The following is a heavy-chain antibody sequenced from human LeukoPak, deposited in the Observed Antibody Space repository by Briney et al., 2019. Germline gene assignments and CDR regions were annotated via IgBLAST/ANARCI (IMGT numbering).Heavy chain of an antibody. J-gene: IGHJ3*02. CDR3: ARDSYGDYRGAFDI. CDR1: GYTFTSYG. V-gene: IGHV1-18*01. D-gene: IGHD4-17*01. Sequence: GASVKVSCKAPGYTFTSYGISWVRQAPGQGLEWMGWISAYNGNTNYAQKLQGRVTMTTDTSTSTAYMELRSLRSDDTAVYYCARDSYGDYRGAFDIWGQGTMVTVSS. CDR2: ISAYNGNT.